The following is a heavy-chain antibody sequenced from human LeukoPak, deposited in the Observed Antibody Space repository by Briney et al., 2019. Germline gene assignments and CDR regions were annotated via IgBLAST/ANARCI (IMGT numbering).Heavy chain of an antibody. Sequence: GGSLRLSCAASGFTFDDYGMSWIRQAPGKGLEWVSGINWNGGSTGYADSVKGRFTISRDNAKNSLYLQMNSLRAEDTAVYYCAELGITMIGGVWGKGTTVTISS. CDR3: AELGITMIGGV. J-gene: IGHJ6*04. V-gene: IGHV3-20*04. D-gene: IGHD3-10*02. CDR2: INWNGGST. CDR1: GFTFDDYG.